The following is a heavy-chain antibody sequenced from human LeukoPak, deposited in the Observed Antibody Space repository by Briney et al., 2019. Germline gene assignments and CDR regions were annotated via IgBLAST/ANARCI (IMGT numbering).Heavy chain of an antibody. V-gene: IGHV1-46*01. Sequence: ASVKVSCKASGYTFTSYYMHWVRQAPGQGLEWMGIINPSGGSTSYAQKFQGRVTMTRDTSTSTVYMELSSLRSEDTAVYYCARDPYYYDSSAGMDVWGQGTTVTVSS. D-gene: IGHD3-22*01. CDR1: GYTFTSYY. CDR2: INPSGGST. CDR3: ARDPYYYDSSAGMDV. J-gene: IGHJ6*02.